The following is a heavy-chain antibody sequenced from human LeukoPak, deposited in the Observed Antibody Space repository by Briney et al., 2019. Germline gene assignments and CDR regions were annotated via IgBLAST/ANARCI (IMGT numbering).Heavy chain of an antibody. CDR1: GVSISSYY. Sequence: SETLSLTCTVSGVSISSYYWSWIRQPPGRGLEWIGYIYYSGSTNYNPSLKSRVTMSVDTSKNQFSLKLSSVTAADTAVYYCARDPYSSGWGGGWFDPWGQGTLVTVSS. CDR2: IYYSGST. CDR3: ARDPYSSGWGGGWFDP. D-gene: IGHD6-19*01. J-gene: IGHJ5*02. V-gene: IGHV4-59*01.